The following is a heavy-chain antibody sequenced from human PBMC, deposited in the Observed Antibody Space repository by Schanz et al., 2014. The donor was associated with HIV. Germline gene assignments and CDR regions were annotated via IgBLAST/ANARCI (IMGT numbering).Heavy chain of an antibody. V-gene: IGHV1-2*02. Sequence: QVQLVQSGAEVKKPGSSVKVSCKTSGGTFIGYYMHWVRQAPGQGLEWMGWINPNSGGADSAQKFQGRVTMTRDTSISTAYLELSRLRSDDTAVYYCAREPNYSGFDSWGHGTLVTVSS. J-gene: IGHJ5*01. CDR1: GGTFIGYY. D-gene: IGHD5-12*01. CDR2: INPNSGGA. CDR3: AREPNYSGFDS.